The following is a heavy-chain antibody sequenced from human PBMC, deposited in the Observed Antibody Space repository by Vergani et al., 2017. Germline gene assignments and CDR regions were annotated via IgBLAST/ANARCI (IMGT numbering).Heavy chain of an antibody. Sequence: QVQLQESGPGLVKPSQTLSLTCTVSGGPISSGGYYWSWIRQHPGKGLEWIGYIYYSGSTYYNPALKSRVTISVDTSKNQFSLKLSSVTAADTAVYDGARGTAARGYFDYWGQGTLVTVSS. CDR3: ARGTAARGYFDY. J-gene: IGHJ4*02. V-gene: IGHV4-31*03. CDR1: GGPISSGGYY. D-gene: IGHD6-13*01. CDR2: IYYSGST.